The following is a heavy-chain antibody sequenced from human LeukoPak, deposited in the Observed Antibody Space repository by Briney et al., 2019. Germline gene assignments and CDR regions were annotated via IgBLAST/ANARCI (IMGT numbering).Heavy chain of an antibody. V-gene: IGHV1-69*05. CDR1: GGTFSSYA. Sequence: SVKVSCKASGGTFSSYAISWVRQAPGQGLEWMGGIIPIFGTANYAQKFQGRVTITTDEPTSTAYMELSSLRSEDTAVYYCASGRYSYGTRFDYWGQGTLVTVSS. D-gene: IGHD5-18*01. J-gene: IGHJ4*02. CDR3: ASGRYSYGTRFDY. CDR2: IIPIFGTA.